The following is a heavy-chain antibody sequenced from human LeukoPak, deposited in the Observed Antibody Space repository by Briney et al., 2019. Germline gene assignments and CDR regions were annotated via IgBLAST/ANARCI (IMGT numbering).Heavy chain of an antibody. CDR3: AREDIHILTGYHRRELYWYFDL. V-gene: IGHV4-34*01. D-gene: IGHD3-9*01. CDR1: GGSFSGYY. CDR2: INHSGST. Sequence: SETLSLTCAVYGGSFSGYYWSWIRQPPGKGLEWIGEINHSGSTNYNPSLKRRVTISVDTSKNQFSLKLSSVTAADTAVYYCAREDIHILTGYHRRELYWYFDLWGRGTLVTVSS. J-gene: IGHJ2*01.